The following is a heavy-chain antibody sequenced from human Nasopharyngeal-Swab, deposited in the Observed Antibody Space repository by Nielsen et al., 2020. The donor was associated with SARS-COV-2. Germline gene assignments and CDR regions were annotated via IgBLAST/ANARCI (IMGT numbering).Heavy chain of an antibody. V-gene: IGHV3-11*05. D-gene: IGHD4-17*01. Sequence: GGALRLSCAASGFTFSDYYMCWIRQAPGKGLEWVSYISSSSSYTNSADSVKGRFTISRDNAKNSLYLQMNSLRAEETAVYYCARGTATGWFDPWGQGTLVTVSS. J-gene: IGHJ5*02. CDR1: GFTFSDYY. CDR2: ISSSSSYT. CDR3: ARGTATGWFDP.